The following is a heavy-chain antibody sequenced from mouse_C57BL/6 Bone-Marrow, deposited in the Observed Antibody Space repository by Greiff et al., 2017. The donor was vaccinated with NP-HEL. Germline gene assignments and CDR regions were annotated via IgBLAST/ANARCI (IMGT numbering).Heavy chain of an antibody. Sequence: QVQLQQSGAELVRPGTSVKMSCKASGYTFTNYWIGWAKQRPGHGLEWIGDIYPGGGCTNYNEKFKGKATLTADKSSSTAYMQFSSLTSEDSAIDYCARSGNLYYYAMDYWGQGTSVTVSS. D-gene: IGHD2-1*01. V-gene: IGHV1-63*01. J-gene: IGHJ4*01. CDR3: ARSGNLYYYAMDY. CDR1: GYTFTNYW. CDR2: IYPGGGCT.